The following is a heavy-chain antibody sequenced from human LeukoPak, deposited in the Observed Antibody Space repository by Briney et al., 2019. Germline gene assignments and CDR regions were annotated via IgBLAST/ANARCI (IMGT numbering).Heavy chain of an antibody. J-gene: IGHJ3*02. D-gene: IGHD3-10*01. V-gene: IGHV1-18*01. CDR1: GYTFTSYG. CDR2: ISAYNGNT. Sequence: ASVKVSCKASGYTFTSYGISWVRQAPGQGLEWMGWISAYNGNTNYAQKLQGRVTMTTDTSTSTAYMELRSLRSDDTAVYYCARDRYYYGSGSGPDAFDIWGQGTMVTVSS. CDR3: ARDRYYYGSGSGPDAFDI.